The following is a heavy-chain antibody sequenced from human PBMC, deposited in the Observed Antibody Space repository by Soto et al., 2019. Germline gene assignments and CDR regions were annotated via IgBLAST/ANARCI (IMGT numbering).Heavy chain of an antibody. CDR3: AKDSCPPGDYFDF. CDR2: ISYDGSNK. D-gene: IGHD3-16*01. J-gene: IGHJ4*02. CDR1: GFTFSSYG. V-gene: IGHV3-30*18. Sequence: QVQLVESGGGVVQPGRSLRLSCAASGFTFSSYGMHWVRQAPGKGLEWVAVISYDGSNKYYADSVEGRFTISRDNSKNTRYVEMNILRAEGRAVYYCAKDSCPPGDYFDFWGRGALVTVSS.